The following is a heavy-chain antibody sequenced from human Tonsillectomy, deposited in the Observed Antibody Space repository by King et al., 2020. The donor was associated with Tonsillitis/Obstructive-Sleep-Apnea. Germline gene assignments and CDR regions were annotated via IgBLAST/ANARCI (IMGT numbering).Heavy chain of an antibody. J-gene: IGHJ6*03. V-gene: IGHV3-9*01. Sequence: VQLVESGGGLVQPGRSLRLSCAASGFTFDDYAMHWVRQAPGKGLEWVSGISWNSGSIGYADSVKGRFTISRDNAKNSLYLQMNSLRAGDTALYSCTKDGGAGIAVAGNLHDYYYMDVWGKGTTVTVSS. CDR2: ISWNSGSI. CDR1: GFTFDDYA. CDR3: TKDGGAGIAVAGNLHDYYYMDV. D-gene: IGHD6-19*01.